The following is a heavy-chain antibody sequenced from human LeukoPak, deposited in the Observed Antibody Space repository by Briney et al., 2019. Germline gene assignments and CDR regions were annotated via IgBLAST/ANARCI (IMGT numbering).Heavy chain of an antibody. CDR1: GGSINNYY. D-gene: IGHD6-13*01. CDR2: ISYSGST. Sequence: SETLSLTCTVSGGSINNYYWSWIRQPPGKGLEWIGSISYSGSTSYYPSLKSRVTISVDTSKSQFSLRLSSVTAADTAVYYCVAAGNSYYFDYWGQGTLVTVSS. V-gene: IGHV4-59*05. CDR3: VAAGNSYYFDY. J-gene: IGHJ4*02.